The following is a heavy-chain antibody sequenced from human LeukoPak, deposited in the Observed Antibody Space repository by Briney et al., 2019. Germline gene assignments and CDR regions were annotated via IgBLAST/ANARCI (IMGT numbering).Heavy chain of an antibody. V-gene: IGHV3-53*05. CDR1: GFTVSSNY. CDR2: IYSGGTT. CDR3: ARDQYNYYGSGSVPYFDY. D-gene: IGHD3-10*01. Sequence: PGGSLRLSCAASGFTVSSNYMSWVRQAPGMGLEWVSVIYSGGTTYYADSVKGRFTISRDNSKNTLYLQMNSLRAEDTAVYYCARDQYNYYGSGSVPYFDYWGQGTPVTVSS. J-gene: IGHJ4*02.